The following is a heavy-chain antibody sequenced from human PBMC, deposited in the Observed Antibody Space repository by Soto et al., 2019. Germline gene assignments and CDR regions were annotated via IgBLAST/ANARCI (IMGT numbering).Heavy chain of an antibody. CDR1: GFTFSSYG. Sequence: QVRLVESGGGVVQPGRSLRLSCAASGFTFSSYGMHWVRQAPGKGLEWVAVISYDGSNKYYADSVKGRFTISRDNSKNTLYLQMNSLRAEDTAVYYCAKDSLDRHSGYDYGGLDYWGQGTLVTVSS. CDR2: ISYDGSNK. CDR3: AKDSLDRHSGYDYGGLDY. J-gene: IGHJ4*02. D-gene: IGHD5-12*01. V-gene: IGHV3-30*18.